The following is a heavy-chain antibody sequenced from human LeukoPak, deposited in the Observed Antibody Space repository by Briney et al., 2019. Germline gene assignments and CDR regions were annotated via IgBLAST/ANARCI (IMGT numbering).Heavy chain of an antibody. D-gene: IGHD3-10*01. CDR1: GESMIGHY. J-gene: IGHJ4*02. Sequence: SETLSLTCAVYGESMIGHYWTWIRQPPGKRLEWIGEIHHSGGTNSNPSLENRLTMSIDMSKNQFSLKLKSVTAADTAVYYCARATASGSGRAYDHWAQGNLVPVSS. V-gene: IGHV4-34*01. CDR2: IHHSGGT. CDR3: ARATASGSGRAYDH.